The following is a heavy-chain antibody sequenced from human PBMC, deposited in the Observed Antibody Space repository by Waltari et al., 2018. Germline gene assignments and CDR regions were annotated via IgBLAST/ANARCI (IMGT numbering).Heavy chain of an antibody. J-gene: IGHJ3*02. D-gene: IGHD3-22*01. CDR1: GFTFSSYA. CDR3: AKFRITMIVVVGVDAFDI. CDR2: ISGSGGST. Sequence: EVQLLESGGGLVQPGGSLRLSCAASGFTFSSYAMSWVRQAPGKGLEWVSAISGSGGSTYYADSVKGRFTISRDNSKNTLYLQMNSLRAEDTAVYYCAKFRITMIVVVGVDAFDIWGQGTMVTVSS. V-gene: IGHV3-23*01.